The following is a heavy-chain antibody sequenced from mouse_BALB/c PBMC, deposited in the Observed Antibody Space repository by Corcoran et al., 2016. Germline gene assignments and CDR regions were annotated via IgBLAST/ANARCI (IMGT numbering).Heavy chain of an antibody. D-gene: IGHD2-10*02. V-gene: IGHV1-9*01. CDR1: GYTFSSYW. CDR3: ARKKYGNYPSDAMDY. CDR2: ILPGSGST. Sequence: QVQLQQSGAELMKPGASVKISCKATGYTFSSYWIEWVKQRPGHGLEWIGEILPGSGSTNYNEKFKGKATFTADTSSNTAYMQLSSLTSEDSAVYYCARKKYGNYPSDAMDYWGQGTSVTVSS. J-gene: IGHJ4*01.